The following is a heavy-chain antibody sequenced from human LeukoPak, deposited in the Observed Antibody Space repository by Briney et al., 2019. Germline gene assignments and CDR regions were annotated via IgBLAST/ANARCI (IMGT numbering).Heavy chain of an antibody. CDR3: ARVPANYYDSSGYNNMDV. V-gene: IGHV1-69*05. J-gene: IGHJ6*04. CDR1: GGTFSSYA. CDR2: IIPIFGTA. D-gene: IGHD3-22*01. Sequence: ASVKVSCKASGGTFSSYAISWVRQAPGQGLEWMGGIIPIFGTANYAQKFQGRVTITTDESTSTAYMELSSLRTEDTAVYYCARVPANYYDSSGYNNMDVWGKGTTVTVSS.